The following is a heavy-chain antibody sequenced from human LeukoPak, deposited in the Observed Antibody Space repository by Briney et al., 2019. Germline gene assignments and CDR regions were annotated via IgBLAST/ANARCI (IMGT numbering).Heavy chain of an antibody. V-gene: IGHV1-8*01. Sequence: ASVKVSCKASGYTFTSYDINWVRQATGRGLEWMGWMNPNSGNTGYAQKFQGRVTMTRNTSISTAYTELSSLRSEDTAVYYCARGYRGVVAANLDYWGQGTLVTVSS. D-gene: IGHD2-15*01. CDR2: MNPNSGNT. CDR3: ARGYRGVVAANLDY. J-gene: IGHJ4*02. CDR1: GYTFTSYD.